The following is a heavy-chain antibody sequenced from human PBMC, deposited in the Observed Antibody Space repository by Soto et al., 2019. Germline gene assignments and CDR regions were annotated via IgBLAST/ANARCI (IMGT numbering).Heavy chain of an antibody. CDR3: AKGVLDYGDYYFDY. V-gene: IGHV3-23*01. CDR1: GFTFINYG. D-gene: IGHD4-17*01. CDR2: ISGRGGTT. J-gene: IGHJ4*01. Sequence: GGSLRLSCAASGFTFINYGMSWVRQAPGKGLEWVSVISGRGGTTYYADSVKGRFTISRDNSKNTLYLQMNSLRAEDTAVYYYAKGVLDYGDYYFDYCGHGTLVTVSS.